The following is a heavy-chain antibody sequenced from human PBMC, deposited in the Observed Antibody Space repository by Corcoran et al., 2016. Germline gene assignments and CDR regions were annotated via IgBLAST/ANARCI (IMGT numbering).Heavy chain of an antibody. V-gene: IGHV3-30*03. Sequence: QEQLVESGGGVVQPGRSLRLSCAASGFTFSSYGMHWVRQAPGKGLEWVAVISYDGSNKYYADSVKGRFTISRDNSKNTLYLQMNSLRAEDTAVYYCAGEVGAFDIWGQGTMVTVSS. CDR1: GFTFSSYG. J-gene: IGHJ3*02. CDR3: AGEVGAFDI. CDR2: ISYDGSNK. D-gene: IGHD2-2*01.